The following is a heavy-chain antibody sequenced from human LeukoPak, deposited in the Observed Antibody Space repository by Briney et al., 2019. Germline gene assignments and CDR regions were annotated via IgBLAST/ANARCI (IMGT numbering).Heavy chain of an antibody. CDR1: GFTFSNAW. CDR3: TTTLNDYCDYDEHYYYYYGMDV. J-gene: IGHJ6*02. V-gene: IGHV3-15*01. CDR2: IKSKTDGGTT. Sequence: GGSLRLSCAASGFTFSNAWMSWVRQAPGKGLEWVGRIKSKTDGGTTDYAAPVKGRFTISRDDSKNTLYLQMNSLKTEDTAVYYCTTTLNDYCDYDEHYYYYYGMDVWGQGTTVTVSS. D-gene: IGHD4-17*01.